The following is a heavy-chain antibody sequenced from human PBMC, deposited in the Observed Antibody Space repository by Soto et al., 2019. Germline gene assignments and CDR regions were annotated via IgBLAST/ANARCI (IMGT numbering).Heavy chain of an antibody. Sequence: GGSLRLSCAASGFTFSSSWMHWVRQAPGEGLVWVSRINSDETSTSYADSVKGRFTISRDNSKNTLYLQMNSLRAEDTAVYYCARGDWNYGYYGMDVWGQGTTVTVSS. CDR3: ARGDWNYGYYGMDV. V-gene: IGHV3-74*01. CDR2: INSDETST. D-gene: IGHD1-1*01. J-gene: IGHJ6*02. CDR1: GFTFSSSW.